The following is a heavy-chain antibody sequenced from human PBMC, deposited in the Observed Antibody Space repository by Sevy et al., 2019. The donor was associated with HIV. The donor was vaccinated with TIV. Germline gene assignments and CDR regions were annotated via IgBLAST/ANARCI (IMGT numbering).Heavy chain of an antibody. CDR3: ARGYDAGPLIY. D-gene: IGHD3-22*01. CDR2: INHSGRT. V-gene: IGHV4-34*01. Sequence: SETLSLTCTVYGGSFSADYWTWIRQPPGKGLEWIGEINHSGRTNYNPSLKSRVTISLDTSKNQFSLRLTSVTAADTAVFYCARGYDAGPLIYWGHGTLVTVAS. CDR1: GGSFSADY. J-gene: IGHJ4*01.